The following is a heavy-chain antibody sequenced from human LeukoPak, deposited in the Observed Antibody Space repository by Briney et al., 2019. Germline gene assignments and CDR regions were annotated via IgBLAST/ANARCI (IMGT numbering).Heavy chain of an antibody. V-gene: IGHV4-39*01. J-gene: IGHJ4*02. Sequence: KPSETLSLTCTVSGGSISSSSYYWGWIRQPPGKGLEWIGSIYYSGSTYYNPSLKSRVTISVDTSKNQFSLKLSSVTAADTAVYYCARGGGTEWLLVPFEYWGQGTLVTVSS. CDR3: ARGGGTEWLLVPFEY. D-gene: IGHD3-22*01. CDR1: GGSISSSSYY. CDR2: IYYSGST.